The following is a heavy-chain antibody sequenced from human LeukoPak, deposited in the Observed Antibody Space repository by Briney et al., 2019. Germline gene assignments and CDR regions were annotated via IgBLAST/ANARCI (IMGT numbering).Heavy chain of an antibody. CDR1: GFTFSSYG. CDR3: ARDTPKSSEDYYYYGMDV. Sequence: GRSLRLSCAASGFTFSSYGMHWVRQAPGKGLEWVTLIWYDGSNKYYADSVKGRFTISRDNSKNTLYLQMNSLRAEDTAVYHCARDTPKSSEDYYYYGMDVWGQGTTVTVSS. V-gene: IGHV3-33*01. CDR2: IWYDGSNK. J-gene: IGHJ6*02.